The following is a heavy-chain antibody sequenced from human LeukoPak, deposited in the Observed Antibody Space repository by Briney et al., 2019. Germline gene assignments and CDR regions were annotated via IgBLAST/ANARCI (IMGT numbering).Heavy chain of an antibody. CDR2: ISWNSGSI. CDR3: AKVGEIGPYGDYAAFDI. D-gene: IGHD4-17*01. V-gene: IGHV3-9*01. CDR1: GFTFDDYA. J-gene: IGHJ3*02. Sequence: GGSLRLSCAASGFTFDDYAMHWVRQAPGKGLEWVSGISWNSGSIGYADSVKGRFTISRDNAKSSLYLQMNSLRAEDTALYYCAKVGEIGPYGDYAAFDIWGQGTMVTVSS.